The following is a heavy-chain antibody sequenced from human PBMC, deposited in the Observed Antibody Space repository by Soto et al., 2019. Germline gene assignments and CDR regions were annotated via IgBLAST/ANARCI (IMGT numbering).Heavy chain of an antibody. CDR3: VGFADSGF. J-gene: IGHJ4*02. CDR1: GGSVSSGNW. Sequence: QVQLQESGPGLVRPSETLSLTCAVSGGSVSSGNWCSWVRQPPGRGLGWIAEIHLREGANFNRSLKSRVTISVETSKNQLSLRLSSATAADTAVYYGVGFADSGFWGQGALVTVSS. CDR2: IHLREGA. V-gene: IGHV4-4*02.